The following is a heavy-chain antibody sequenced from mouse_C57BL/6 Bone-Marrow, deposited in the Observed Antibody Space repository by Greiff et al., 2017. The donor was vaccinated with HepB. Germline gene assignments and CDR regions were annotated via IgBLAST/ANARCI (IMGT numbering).Heavy chain of an antibody. CDR3: AIGVSAIVAGELAY. J-gene: IGHJ3*01. V-gene: IGHV1-74*01. CDR1: GYTFTSYW. D-gene: IGHD1-1*01. CDR2: IHPSDSDT. Sequence: QVQLQQPGAELVKPGASVKLSCKASGYTFTSYWMHWVKQRPGQGLEWIGRIHPSDSDTNYNEKFKGKATLTVDKPSSTAYMQLSSLTSEDSAVYYCAIGVSAIVAGELAYWGQGTLVTVSA.